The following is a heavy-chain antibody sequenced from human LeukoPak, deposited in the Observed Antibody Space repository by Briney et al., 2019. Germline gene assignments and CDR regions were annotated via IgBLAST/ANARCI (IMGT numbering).Heavy chain of an antibody. Sequence: ASVKVSCKASGYTFTSYYMHWVRQAPGQGLEWMGIINPSGGSTSYAQMVQGRVTMTRDTSTSTVSMELTNLRAGDTVVYYCARSYSSGLDGWGEGALVTV. CDR2: INPSGGST. CDR1: GYTFTSYY. D-gene: IGHD6-25*01. V-gene: IGHV1-46*01. J-gene: IGHJ4*02. CDR3: ARSYSSGLDG.